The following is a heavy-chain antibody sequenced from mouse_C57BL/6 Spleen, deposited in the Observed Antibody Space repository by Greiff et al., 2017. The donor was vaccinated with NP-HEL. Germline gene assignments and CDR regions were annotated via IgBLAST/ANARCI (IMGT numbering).Heavy chain of an antibody. D-gene: IGHD3-1*01. CDR3: ARSEGLVEAY. CDR2: IYPGSGNT. V-gene: IGHV1-76*01. CDR1: GYTFTDYY. J-gene: IGHJ3*01. Sequence: VQLQQSGAELVRPGASVKLSCKASGYTFTDYYINWVKQRPGQGLEWIARIYPGSGNTYYNEKFKGKATLTAEKSSSTAYMQLSSLTSEDSAVYFCARSEGLVEAYWGQGTLVTVSA.